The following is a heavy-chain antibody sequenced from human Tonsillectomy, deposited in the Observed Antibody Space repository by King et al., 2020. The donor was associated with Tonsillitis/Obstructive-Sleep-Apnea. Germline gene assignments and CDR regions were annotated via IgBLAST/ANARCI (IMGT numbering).Heavy chain of an antibody. CDR1: GFTFDDYA. J-gene: IGHJ3*02. Sequence: DVQLVESGGGLVQPGRSLRLSCAASGFTFDDYAMYWVRQAPGKGLEWVSGISWNSGSLVYADSVKGRFTISRDNAKNSLYLQMNSLRAEDTALYYCAKDLIIAVSGTPGDAFDIWGQGTMVTVSS. CDR2: ISWNSGSL. D-gene: IGHD6-13*01. CDR3: AKDLIIAVSGTPGDAFDI. V-gene: IGHV3-9*01.